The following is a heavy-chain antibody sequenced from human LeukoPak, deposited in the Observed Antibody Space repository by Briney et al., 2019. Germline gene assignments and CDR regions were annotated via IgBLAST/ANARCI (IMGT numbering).Heavy chain of an antibody. V-gene: IGHV3-23*01. Sequence: GGTLRLSCAASGFTFSSYGMSWVRQAPGKGLEWVSTISGSGSGTYYADSVKGRFTIYRDNSKNTVYLQMNSLGAEDTAVYYCVQDWAWGAFGYWGQGTLVTVSS. CDR3: VQDWAWGAFGY. D-gene: IGHD7-27*01. CDR1: GFTFSSYG. J-gene: IGHJ4*02. CDR2: ISGSGSGT.